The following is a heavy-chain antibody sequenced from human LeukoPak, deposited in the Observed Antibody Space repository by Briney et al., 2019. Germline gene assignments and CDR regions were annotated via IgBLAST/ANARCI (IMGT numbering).Heavy chain of an antibody. V-gene: IGHV3-23*01. J-gene: IGHJ3*02. CDR2: ISGSGGTT. CDR1: GFTFSSYA. CDR3: AKGLSTVTTRPDVTFDI. Sequence: GGSLRLSCAASGFTFSSYAMSWVRQAPGKGLEWVSAISGSGGTTHYADSVKGRFTISRDNSKNTLYLQIHFLRAEDTAVYYCAKGLSTVTTRPDVTFDIWGQGTMAIVSS. D-gene: IGHD4-17*01.